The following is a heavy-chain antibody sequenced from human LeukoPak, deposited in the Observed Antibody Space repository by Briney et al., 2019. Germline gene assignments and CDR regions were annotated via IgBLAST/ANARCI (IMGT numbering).Heavy chain of an antibody. CDR3: ARDGQWGAFDI. CDR1: GFTFDDYA. CDR2: ISWNSGSI. V-gene: IGHV3-9*01. Sequence: PGRSLRLSCAASGFTFDDYAMHWVRQAPGKGLEWVSGISWNSGSIGYADSVKGRFTISRDNAKNSLYLQMNSLRAEDTAVYYCARDGQWGAFDIWGQGTMVTVSS. D-gene: IGHD6-19*01. J-gene: IGHJ3*02.